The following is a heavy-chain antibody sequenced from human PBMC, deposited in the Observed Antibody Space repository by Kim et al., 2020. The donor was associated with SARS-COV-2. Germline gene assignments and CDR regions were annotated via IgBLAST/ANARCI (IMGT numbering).Heavy chain of an antibody. CDR3: ARDLNWNSDY. D-gene: IGHD1-1*01. V-gene: IGHV1-18*04. CDR2: ISASSGNT. J-gene: IGHJ4*02. Sequence: ASVKVSCKTSGYTFTSYGFSWVRQAPGQGLEWMGWISASSGNTNFAQKLQGRVTLTTDTSTSTGYMELRSLTSDDTAVYYCARDLNWNSDYWVQGTLVTVSS. CDR1: GYTFTSYG.